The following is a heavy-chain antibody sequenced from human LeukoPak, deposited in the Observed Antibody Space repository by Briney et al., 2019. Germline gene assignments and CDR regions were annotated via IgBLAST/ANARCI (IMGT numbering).Heavy chain of an antibody. Sequence: PSETLSLTCTVSGGSISSSSYYWGWIRQPPGKGLEWIGNIYYSGSTYYNPSLKSRVTISVDTSKNQFSLKLSSVTAADTAVYYCARDARQSPITIPDDYWGQGTLVTVSS. D-gene: IGHD3-9*01. V-gene: IGHV4-39*07. CDR1: GGSISSSSYY. J-gene: IGHJ4*02. CDR2: IYYSGST. CDR3: ARDARQSPITIPDDY.